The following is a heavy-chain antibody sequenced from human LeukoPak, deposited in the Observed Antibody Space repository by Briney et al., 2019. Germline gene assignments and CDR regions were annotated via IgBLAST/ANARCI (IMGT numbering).Heavy chain of an antibody. J-gene: IGHJ3*02. CDR3: ARGSPSRYCSGGSCYSYAFDI. Sequence: SETLSLTCAVSGGSFSGCNCCWSWMRQPPGQGLKWERSNCCSTNYHPSLKSRVTISVDTSKNQFSLKLSSVTAADTAAYYCARGSPSRYCSGGSCYSYAFDIWGQGTMVTVSS. CDR2: RSNCCST. CDR1: GGSFSGCNCC. V-gene: IGHV4-39*07. D-gene: IGHD2-15*01.